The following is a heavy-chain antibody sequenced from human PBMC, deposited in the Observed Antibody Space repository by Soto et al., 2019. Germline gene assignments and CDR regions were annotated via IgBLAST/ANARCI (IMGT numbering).Heavy chain of an antibody. J-gene: IGHJ4*02. V-gene: IGHV4-59*01. Sequence: QVQLQESGPGLVKPSETLSLTCTVSGGSISSYYWSWIRQPPGKGLEWIGYIYYSGSTNYNPSLQSRLTISVDTSKNQLSLKLRSVTAADTAVYYCARDGDPRAVQYWGQGTLVTVSS. D-gene: IGHD7-27*01. CDR3: ARDGDPRAVQY. CDR2: IYYSGST. CDR1: GGSISSYY.